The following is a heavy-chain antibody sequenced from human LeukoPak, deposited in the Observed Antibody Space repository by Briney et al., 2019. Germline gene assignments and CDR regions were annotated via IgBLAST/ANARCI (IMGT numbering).Heavy chain of an antibody. Sequence: SETLSLTCTISGGSVSDYYWSWIRQSPGKGLEWIGYIYYSGSTNYNPSLKSRVTISVDTSKNQLSLKLSSMTAADTAVYYRATVVCSSTSCYARDYYFDYWGQGTLVTASS. CDR2: IYYSGST. CDR1: GGSVSDYY. CDR3: ATVVCSSTSCYARDYYFDY. V-gene: IGHV4-59*02. D-gene: IGHD2-2*01. J-gene: IGHJ4*02.